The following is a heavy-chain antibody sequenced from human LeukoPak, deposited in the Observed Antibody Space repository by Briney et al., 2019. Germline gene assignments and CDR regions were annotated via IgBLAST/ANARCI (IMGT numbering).Heavy chain of an antibody. CDR3: AKNKDYGDRAYYFDY. CDR2: IWYDGSNK. V-gene: IGHV3-33*03. Sequence: GRSLRLSCAASGFTFSNYGMHWVRQAPGKGLEWVAVIWYDGSNKDYADSVKGRFTISRDNSKNTLYLQMNSLRAEDTAIYYCAKNKDYGDRAYYFDYWGQGTLVTVSS. D-gene: IGHD3-16*01. CDR1: GFTFSNYG. J-gene: IGHJ4*02.